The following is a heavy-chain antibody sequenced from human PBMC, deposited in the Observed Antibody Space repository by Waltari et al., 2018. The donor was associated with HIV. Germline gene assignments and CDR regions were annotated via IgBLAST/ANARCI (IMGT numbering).Heavy chain of an antibody. J-gene: IGHJ4*02. V-gene: IGHV4-34*01. CDR3: ARAKYYGVAYFDY. CDR2: INHSGST. D-gene: IGHD3-16*01. CDR1: GGSFSGYS. Sequence: QVQLQQWGAGLLKPSETLSLTCAVYGGSFSGYSWGWIRQPPGKGLEWIGEINHSGSTNYNPSLKSRVTISVDTSKNQFSLKLSSVTAADTAVYYCARAKYYGVAYFDYWGQGTLVTVSS.